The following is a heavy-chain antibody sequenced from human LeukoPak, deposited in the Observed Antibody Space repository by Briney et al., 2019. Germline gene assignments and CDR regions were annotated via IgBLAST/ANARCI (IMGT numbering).Heavy chain of an antibody. CDR2: IYYSGST. CDR3: ARDPCSGGSCYSRWFDP. CDR1: GGSISSNTYY. V-gene: IGHV4-39*07. D-gene: IGHD2-15*01. J-gene: IGHJ5*02. Sequence: PSETLSLTCTVSGGSISSNTYYWGWIRQPPGKGLEWIGSIYYSGSTYYNPSLKSRVTISVDTSKNQFSLKLSSVTAADTAVYYCARDPCSGGSCYSRWFDPWGQGTPVTVSS.